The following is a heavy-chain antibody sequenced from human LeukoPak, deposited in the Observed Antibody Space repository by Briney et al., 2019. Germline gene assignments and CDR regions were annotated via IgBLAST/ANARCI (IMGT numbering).Heavy chain of an antibody. Sequence: ASVKVSCKASGYTFTSFGIRCVRQAPGQGLEWMGWSSAYNGNTKYAQNVQGRVTMTADTSTDTAYMELRSLRSDDTAVYYCARDLGEDTTMIFFDFWGQGTLVTVSS. V-gene: IGHV1-18*01. CDR3: ARDLGEDTTMIFFDF. J-gene: IGHJ4*02. CDR1: GYTFTSFG. D-gene: IGHD5-18*01. CDR2: SSAYNGNT.